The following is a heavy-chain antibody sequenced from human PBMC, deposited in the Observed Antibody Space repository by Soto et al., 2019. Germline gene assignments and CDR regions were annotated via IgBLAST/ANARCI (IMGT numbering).Heavy chain of an antibody. J-gene: IGHJ4*02. CDR3: ARSDETIFGVVIPFDY. Sequence: GGSLRLSCEASGFTFSSYWMSWVRQAPGQGLDWVASIKKDGSEKYYVDSVKGRFTISRDNAQKSLYLHMNSLRAEDTAVYYCARSDETIFGVVIPFDYWGQGTLVTVSS. CDR1: GFTFSSYW. CDR2: IKKDGSEK. D-gene: IGHD3-3*01. V-gene: IGHV3-7*01.